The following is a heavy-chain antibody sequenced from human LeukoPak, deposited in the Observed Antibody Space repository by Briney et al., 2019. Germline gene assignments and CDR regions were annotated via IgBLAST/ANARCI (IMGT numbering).Heavy chain of an antibody. CDR3: ARDYSESYYYDSSGYYDY. CDR1: GYTFTSYD. V-gene: IGHV1-8*03. J-gene: IGHJ4*02. Sequence: ASVKVSCKASGYTFTSYDINWVRQATGQGLEWMGWMNPNSGNTGYAQKFQGRVTITRNTSISTAYMELSSLRSEDTAVYYCARDYSESYYYDSSGYYDYWGQGTLVTVSS. D-gene: IGHD3-22*01. CDR2: MNPNSGNT.